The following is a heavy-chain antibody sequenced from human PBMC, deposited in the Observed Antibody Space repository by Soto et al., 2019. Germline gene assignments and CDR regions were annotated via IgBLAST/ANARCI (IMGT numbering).Heavy chain of an antibody. Sequence: QVQLEESGGGVVQPGRSLRLSCAASGFTFSSYGMHWVRQAPGQGLDWVAFISYDGSDKFYADSVKGRFTISRDNSKNTLYLQMNSLTTEDTALYYCARDLQVAIFGVVIRYYGMDVWGQGTTVTVSS. CDR2: ISYDGSDK. J-gene: IGHJ6*02. CDR3: ARDLQVAIFGVVIRYYGMDV. CDR1: GFTFSSYG. D-gene: IGHD3-3*01. V-gene: IGHV3-30-3*01.